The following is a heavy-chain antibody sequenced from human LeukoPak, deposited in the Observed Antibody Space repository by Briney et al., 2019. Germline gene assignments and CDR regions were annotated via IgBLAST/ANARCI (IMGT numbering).Heavy chain of an antibody. J-gene: IGHJ5*02. Sequence: NPSGTLSLTCAVAGGSINSRNWWSWVRQTPRKGLGWIGEISPGGGINYNPSVKSRVTITLDKSSNQFSLTLTSMTAADTARYYCARTGEYVWGSYQDRWGPGILVTVSS. CDR2: ISPGGGI. CDR1: GGSINSRNW. CDR3: ARTGEYVWGSYQDR. D-gene: IGHD3-16*02. V-gene: IGHV4-4*02.